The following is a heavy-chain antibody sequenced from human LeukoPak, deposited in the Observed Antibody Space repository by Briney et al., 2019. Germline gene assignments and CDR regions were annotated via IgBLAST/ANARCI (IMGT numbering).Heavy chain of an antibody. D-gene: IGHD4-17*01. V-gene: IGHV4-39*07. J-gene: IGHJ4*02. CDR1: GGSSSSYY. CDR2: IYSSGGT. CDR3: ARVQYGDYVGY. Sequence: SETLSLTCTVSGGSSSSYYWGWIRQPPEKGLEWIGNIYSSGGTYYNPSLKSRLTMSIDTSKNQFSLKLTSVTAADTATYYCARVQYGDYVGYWGQGTLVTVSS.